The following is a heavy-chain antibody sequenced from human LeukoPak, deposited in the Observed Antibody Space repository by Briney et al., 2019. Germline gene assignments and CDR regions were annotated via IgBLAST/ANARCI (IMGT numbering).Heavy chain of an antibody. CDR3: AKSGYNRFDY. CDR2: ISGSGSGGST. D-gene: IGHD5-24*01. Sequence: GGSLRLSCTASGFTFGDYAMSWVRQAPGKGLEWVSSISGSGSGGSTYYADSVKGRFTISRDNSKNTLYLQMNSLRAEDTAVYYCAKSGYNRFDYWGQGTLVTVSS. J-gene: IGHJ4*02. V-gene: IGHV3-23*01. CDR1: GFTFGDYA.